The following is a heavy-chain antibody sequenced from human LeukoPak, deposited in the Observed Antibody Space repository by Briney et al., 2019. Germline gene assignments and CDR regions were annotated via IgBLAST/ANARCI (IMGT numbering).Heavy chain of an antibody. J-gene: IGHJ4*02. CDR3: ARAYAPGYDSSGYYYALDY. CDR1: GFTFSSYS. V-gene: IGHV3-21*01. D-gene: IGHD3-22*01. Sequence: PGGSLRLSCAASGFTFSSYSMNWVRQAPGKGLEWVSSISSSSSYIYYADSVKGRFTISRDNAKNSLYLQMNSLRAEDTAVYYCARAYAPGYDSSGYYYALDYWGQGTLVTVSS. CDR2: ISSSSSYI.